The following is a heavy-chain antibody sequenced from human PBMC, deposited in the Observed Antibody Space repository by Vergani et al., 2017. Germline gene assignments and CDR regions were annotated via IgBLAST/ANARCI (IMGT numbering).Heavy chain of an antibody. CDR3: ARPLGFGVVIK. J-gene: IGHJ4*02. D-gene: IGHD3-3*01. Sequence: QVQLQESGPGLVKPSETLSLTCTVSGGSISSYYWSWIRQPPGKGLEWIGYIYYSGSTYCNPSLKSRVTISVDTSKNQFSLKLSSVTAADTAVYYCARPLGFGVVIKWGQGTLVTVSS. CDR2: IYYSGST. CDR1: GGSISSYY. V-gene: IGHV4-59*08.